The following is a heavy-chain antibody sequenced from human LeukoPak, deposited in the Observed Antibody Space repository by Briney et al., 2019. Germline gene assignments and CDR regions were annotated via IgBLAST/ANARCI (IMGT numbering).Heavy chain of an antibody. CDR1: GGSVNNYY. V-gene: IGHV4-39*07. D-gene: IGHD5-18*01. CDR3: ARVASGYSYGPFDY. CDR2: VYYSGST. Sequence: SETLSLTCAVSGGSVNNYYWDWIRQPPGMGLDWIGIVYYSGSTYYNPSLKSRVTISVDTSKNQFSLKLNSVTAADTAVYYCARVASGYSYGPFDYWGQGTLVTVSS. J-gene: IGHJ4*02.